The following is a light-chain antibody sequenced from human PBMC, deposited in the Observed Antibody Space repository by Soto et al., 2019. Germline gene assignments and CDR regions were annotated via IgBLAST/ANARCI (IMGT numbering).Light chain of an antibody. J-gene: IGKJ1*01. CDR2: AAS. Sequence: DIQMTQSPSSLSASVGDRVTITCRASQGIIDYLAWYQQKPGKAPKLLIYAASTLQSGVPSRFSGSGAGTDFTLTISSLQSEDVASYYCQKYNRAPRAFGQGTDVDIK. V-gene: IGKV1-27*01. CDR1: QGIIDY. CDR3: QKYNRAPRA.